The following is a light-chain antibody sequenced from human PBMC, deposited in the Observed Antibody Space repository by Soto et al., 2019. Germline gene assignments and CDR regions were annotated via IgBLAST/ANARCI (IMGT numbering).Light chain of an antibody. V-gene: IGKV3-20*01. Sequence: EIVLTQSPGTLSLSPGERATLSCRASQSISSSYLAWYQQKPGQAPRLLMYGASSRATGIPDRFSGSGSGTDFILTISRLEPEDFAVYYCQQYGSSPRTFGQGTKVEI. CDR3: QQYGSSPRT. J-gene: IGKJ1*01. CDR1: QSISSSY. CDR2: GAS.